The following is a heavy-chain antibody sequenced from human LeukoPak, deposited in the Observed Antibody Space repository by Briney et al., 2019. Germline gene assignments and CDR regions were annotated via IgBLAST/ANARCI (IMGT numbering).Heavy chain of an antibody. CDR3: AKDISGWYGSFAFDI. CDR2: IRGDGRAT. J-gene: IGHJ3*02. V-gene: IGHV3-74*01. CDR1: GFIFPDYW. D-gene: IGHD6-19*01. Sequence: GGSMRLSCAASGFIFPDYWMHWVRQAPGSELVWVARIRGDGRATTYADSVKGRFTISRDNSKNTLYLQMNSLRAEDAAVYYCAKDISGWYGSFAFDIWGQGTMVTVSS.